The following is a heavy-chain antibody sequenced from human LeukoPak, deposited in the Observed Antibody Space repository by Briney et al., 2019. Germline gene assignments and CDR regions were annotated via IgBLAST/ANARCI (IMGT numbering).Heavy chain of an antibody. CDR3: AKDLGGGVPAILYYYYYGMDV. J-gene: IGHJ6*02. D-gene: IGHD2-2*01. V-gene: IGHV3-23*01. CDR2: ISGSGGST. CDR1: GLTVSSNY. Sequence: PGGSLRLSCAASGLTVSSNYMSWVRQAPGKGLEWVSAISGSGGSTYYADSVKGRFTISRDNSKNTLYLQMNSLRAEDTAVYYCAKDLGGGVPAILYYYYYGMDVWGQGTTVTVSS.